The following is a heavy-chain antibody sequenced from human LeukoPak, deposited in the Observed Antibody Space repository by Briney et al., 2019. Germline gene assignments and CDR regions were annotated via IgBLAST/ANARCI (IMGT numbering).Heavy chain of an antibody. D-gene: IGHD3-22*01. CDR1: GGSFTNYF. CDR3: ARRRVTVIVVNTFDS. J-gene: IGHJ4*02. V-gene: IGHV4-34*01. Sequence: SETLSLTCAVYGGSFTNYFWSWVRQSPGKGLEWIGEVADYGSVNYNPSLQSRVTISLDTSKNHFSLKVSSMTAADTAVYYCARRRVTVIVVNTFDSWGQGTLVTVSS. CDR2: VADYGSV.